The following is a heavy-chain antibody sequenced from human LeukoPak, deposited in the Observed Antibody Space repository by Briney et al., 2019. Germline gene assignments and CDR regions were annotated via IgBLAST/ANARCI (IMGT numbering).Heavy chain of an antibody. D-gene: IGHD3-10*01. CDR1: GYTFTSYD. V-gene: IGHV1-8*02. Sequence: ASVRVSCKASGYTFTSYDINWVRQASGQGLEWMGWMNPNTGNTGYAQKFQGRVTMTRDTSTSTVYMELSSLRSEDTAVYYCAREMVRGVIFQFWGQGTLVTVSS. J-gene: IGHJ4*02. CDR2: MNPNTGNT. CDR3: AREMVRGVIFQF.